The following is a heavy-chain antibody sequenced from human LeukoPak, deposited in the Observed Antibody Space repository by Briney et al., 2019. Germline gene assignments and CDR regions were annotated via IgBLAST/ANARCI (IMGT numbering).Heavy chain of an antibody. D-gene: IGHD6-6*01. CDR1: GFTFSSYD. V-gene: IGHV3-13*01. CDR2: IGTAGDT. J-gene: IGHJ6*02. CDR3: ARVSRIAARRGTYYYYYGMDV. Sequence: GGPLRLSCAASGFTFSSYDMHWVRQATGKGLEWVSAIGTAGDTYYPGSVKGRFTISRENAKNSLYLQMNSLRAEDTAVYYCARVSRIAARRGTYYYYYGMDVWGQGTTVTVSS.